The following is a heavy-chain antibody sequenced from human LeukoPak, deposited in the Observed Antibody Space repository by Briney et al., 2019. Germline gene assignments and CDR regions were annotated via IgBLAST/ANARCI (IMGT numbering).Heavy chain of an antibody. J-gene: IGHJ4*02. CDR2: ISYDGSNK. CDR1: GFTFSSYA. Sequence: GRSLRLSCAASGFTFSSYAMHWVRQAPGKGLEWVAVISYDGSNKYYADSVKGRFTISRDNSKNTLYLQMDSLRAEDTAFYYSARGNNSPYDHTFDYWGQGTLVTVSS. CDR3: ARGNNSPYDHTFDY. V-gene: IGHV3-30-3*01. D-gene: IGHD1-1*01.